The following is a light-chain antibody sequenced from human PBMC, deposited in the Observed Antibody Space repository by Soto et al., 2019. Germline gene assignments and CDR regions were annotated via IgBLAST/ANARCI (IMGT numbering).Light chain of an antibody. V-gene: IGKV3-11*01. CDR1: QSVDTS. J-gene: IGKJ3*01. CDR3: QHRASWPPT. Sequence: EIVLTQSPAILSLSPGERATLSCRVSQSVDTSLGWYQQKPGQAPRLLIYDTFNRATGIPARFSGSGSGTDFTLTISSLEPEDFAVYYCQHRASWPPTFGPGTKVDIK. CDR2: DTF.